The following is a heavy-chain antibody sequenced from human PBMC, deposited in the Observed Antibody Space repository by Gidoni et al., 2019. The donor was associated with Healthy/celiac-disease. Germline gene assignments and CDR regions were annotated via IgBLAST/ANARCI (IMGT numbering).Heavy chain of an antibody. V-gene: IGHV4-39*07. CDR1: GGSISSTSYY. Sequence: QLQLQESGPGLVKPSETLSLTCTVSGGSISSTSYYWGWIRQPQGKGLEWIGSIYYSGSTYYNPSLKSRVTISVDTSKNQFSLKLSSVTAADTAVYYCARDMGYSSGHDPWGQGTLVTVSS. CDR3: ARDMGYSSGHDP. J-gene: IGHJ5*02. CDR2: IYYSGST. D-gene: IGHD6-19*01.